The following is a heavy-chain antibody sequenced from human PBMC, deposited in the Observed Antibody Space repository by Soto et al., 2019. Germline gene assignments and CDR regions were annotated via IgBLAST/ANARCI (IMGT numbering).Heavy chain of an antibody. V-gene: IGHV4-61*01. CDR2: IYYSGST. Sequence: LSLTCTVSGGSVSSGSYYWSWIRQPPGKGLEWIGYIYYSGSTNYNPSLKSRVTISVDTSKNQFSLKLSSVTAADTAVYYCARVTITMVRGVIYSDAFDIWGQGTMVTVSS. J-gene: IGHJ3*02. CDR3: ARVTITMVRGVIYSDAFDI. D-gene: IGHD3-10*01. CDR1: GGSVSSGSYY.